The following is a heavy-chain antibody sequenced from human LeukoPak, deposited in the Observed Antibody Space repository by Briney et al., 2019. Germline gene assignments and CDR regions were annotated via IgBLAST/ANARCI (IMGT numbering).Heavy chain of an antibody. D-gene: IGHD6-19*01. V-gene: IGHV3-64*01. CDR2: ISSNGGST. CDR1: GFTFSSYA. Sequence: PGGSLRLSCAASGFTFSSYAMHWVRQAPGKGLEYVSAISSNGGSTYYANSVKGRFTISRDNSKNTLYLQMGSLRAEDMAVYYCARAGGPGYSSGWYVTRGNWFDPWGQGTLVTVSS. J-gene: IGHJ5*02. CDR3: ARAGGPGYSSGWYVTRGNWFDP.